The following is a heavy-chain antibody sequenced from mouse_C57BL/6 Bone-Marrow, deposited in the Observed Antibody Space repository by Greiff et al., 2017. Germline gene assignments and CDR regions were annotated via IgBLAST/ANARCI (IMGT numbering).Heavy chain of an antibody. D-gene: IGHD2-2*01. V-gene: IGHV1-81*01. Sequence: VQLQQSGAELARPGASVKLSCKASGYTFTSYGISWVKQRTGQGLEWIGEIYPRSGNTYYNEKFKGKATLTADKSSRTAYMELRSLTSEDSAVYFCAREGVWLGWYFDVWGTGTTVTVSS. CDR2: IYPRSGNT. J-gene: IGHJ1*03. CDR3: AREGVWLGWYFDV. CDR1: GYTFTSYG.